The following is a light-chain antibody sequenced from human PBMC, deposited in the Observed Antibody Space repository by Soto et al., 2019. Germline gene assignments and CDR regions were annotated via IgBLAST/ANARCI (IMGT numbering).Light chain of an antibody. CDR1: QSISSY. Sequence: EIQITQSPSSLSASVGDRGTITCRASQSISSYLNWYQQKPGKAPKLLIYAASSLQSGVPSRFSGSGSGTDFTLTINSLQPEDFATYYCQQSYSTLITFGQGIRLEIK. CDR2: AAS. V-gene: IGKV1-39*01. J-gene: IGKJ5*01. CDR3: QQSYSTLIT.